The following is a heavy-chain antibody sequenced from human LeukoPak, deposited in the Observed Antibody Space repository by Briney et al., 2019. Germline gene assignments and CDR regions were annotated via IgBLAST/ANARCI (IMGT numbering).Heavy chain of an antibody. J-gene: IGHJ4*02. CDR2: IIPIFGTA. CDR1: GGTFSSYA. Sequence: SVKVSCKASGGTFSSYAISWVRQAPGQGLEWMGGIIPIFGTANYAQKFQGRVTITADESTSTAYMELSSLRSEGTAVYYCASRVAYDSSGYYGTGYFDYWGQGTLVTVCS. V-gene: IGHV1-69*13. CDR3: ASRVAYDSSGYYGTGYFDY. D-gene: IGHD3-22*01.